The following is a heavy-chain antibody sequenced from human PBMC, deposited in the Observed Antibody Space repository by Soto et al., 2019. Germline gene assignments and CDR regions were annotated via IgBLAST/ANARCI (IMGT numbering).Heavy chain of an antibody. CDR1: GFTFSSSW. CDR3: ARGPTGGYGYDY. J-gene: IGHJ4*02. V-gene: IGHV3-74*01. CDR2: LYSDGSRT. D-gene: IGHD6-19*01. Sequence: EVQLVESGGGLVQPGGSLRLSCAASGFTFSSSWMHWVRQAPGKGLVWVSRLYSDGSRTNYADSVQGRFTISRDNAKNTLYLQMNSLRAEDKALYCCARGPTGGYGYDYWGQGTLVTVSS.